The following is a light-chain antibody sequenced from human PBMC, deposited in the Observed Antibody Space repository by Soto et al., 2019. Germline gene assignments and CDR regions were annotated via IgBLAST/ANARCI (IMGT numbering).Light chain of an antibody. CDR2: NNN. V-gene: IGLV1-47*02. J-gene: IGLJ1*01. CDR3: SSWDGSLSGYV. CDR1: SSNIGSNY. Sequence: QSVLTQPPSASGTPGQGVTISCSGSSSNIGSNYVYWYQQLPGTAPKLLIYNNNQRPSGVPDRFSASKSGTSASLAIRGLRSDDEADYYCSSWDGSLSGYVFGAGTNVTV.